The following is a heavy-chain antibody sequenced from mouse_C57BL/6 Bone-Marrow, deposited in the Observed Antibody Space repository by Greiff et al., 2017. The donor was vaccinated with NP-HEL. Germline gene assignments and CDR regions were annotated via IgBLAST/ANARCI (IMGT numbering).Heavy chain of an antibody. CDR1: GYTFTTYP. CDR2: FHPYNDDT. J-gene: IGHJ3*01. V-gene: IGHV1-47*01. Sequence: QVQLQQSGAELVKPGASVKLSCKASGYTFTTYPIEWMKQNHGKSLEWIGNFHPYNDDTKYNEKFKGKATLTVEKSSSTVYLELSRLTTDDSAVYYYARNPFYYYGGRFAYWGQGTLVTVSA. CDR3: ARNPFYYYGGRFAY. D-gene: IGHD1-1*01.